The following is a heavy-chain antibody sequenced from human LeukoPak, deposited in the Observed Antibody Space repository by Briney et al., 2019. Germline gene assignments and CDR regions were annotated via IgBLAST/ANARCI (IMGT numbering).Heavy chain of an antibody. J-gene: IGHJ5*02. CDR2: TWSDGSDK. V-gene: IGHV3-33*01. D-gene: IGHD3-22*01. CDR1: GFSFSNYV. CDR3: ARAQSATLSYYFDL. Sequence: PGKSLRLSCAASGFSFSNYVIQWVRQAPGKGLEWVAVTWSDGSDKYYADSVKGRFSISRDNSKNTLYLQMSSLRAEDTALYFCARAQSATLSYYFDLWGQGTLVTVSS.